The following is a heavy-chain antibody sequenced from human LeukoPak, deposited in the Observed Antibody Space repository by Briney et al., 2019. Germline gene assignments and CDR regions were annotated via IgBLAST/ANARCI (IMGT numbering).Heavy chain of an antibody. Sequence: SETLSLTCSVSGGSFIGTPHYWAWIRQPPGKGLEWIGSVYYSGSTTYSPSLKSRVTISVERSQNQLSLRLTSVTGADTAVYYCARNITSGYFDYWGPGTPVTVSS. CDR1: GGSFIGTPHY. CDR2: VYYSGST. J-gene: IGHJ4*02. CDR3: ARNITSGYFDY. V-gene: IGHV4-39*01. D-gene: IGHD2/OR15-2a*01.